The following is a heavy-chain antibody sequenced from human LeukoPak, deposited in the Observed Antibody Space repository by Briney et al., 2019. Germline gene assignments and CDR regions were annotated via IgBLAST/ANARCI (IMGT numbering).Heavy chain of an antibody. CDR3: ESGTPQLWSSF. V-gene: IGHV4-39*07. D-gene: IGHD5-18*01. J-gene: IGHJ4*02. Sequence: SETLSLTCTVSAGSVSSSSYSWGWIRQPPGKGLEWIGSIYYSGSTYYNPSLKSRVTISVDTSRNQFSLNLSSVTAADTAVYYCESGTPQLWSSFWGQGTLVTVSS. CDR2: IYYSGST. CDR1: AGSVSSSSYS.